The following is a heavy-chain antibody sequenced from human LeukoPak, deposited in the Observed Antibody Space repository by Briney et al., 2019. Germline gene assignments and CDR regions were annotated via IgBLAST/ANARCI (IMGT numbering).Heavy chain of an antibody. CDR2: IYYSGST. J-gene: IGHJ4*02. V-gene: IGHV4-59*01. CDR1: GGSISSYY. Sequence: SETLSLTCTVSGGSISSYYWSWIRQPPGKGLEWIGYIYYSGSTNYNPSLKSRVTISVDTSKNQSSLKLSSVTAADTAVYYCARDRGLAFDYWGQGTLVTVSS. CDR3: ARDRGLAFDY. D-gene: IGHD6-19*01.